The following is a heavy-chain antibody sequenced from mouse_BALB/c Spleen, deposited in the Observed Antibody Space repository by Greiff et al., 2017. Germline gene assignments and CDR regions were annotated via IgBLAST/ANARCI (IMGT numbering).Heavy chain of an antibody. CDR2: IYPGSGNT. J-gene: IGHJ2*01. CDR1: GYTFTDYY. Sequence: QVQLKQSGPELVKPGASVKISCKASGYTFTDYYINWVKQKPGQGLEWIGWIYPGSGNTKYNEKFKGKGTLTVDTSSSTAYMQLSSLTSEDTAVYFCARSWGYDYFDYWGQGTTLTVSS. CDR3: ARSWGYDYFDY. D-gene: IGHD2-2*01. V-gene: IGHV1-84*02.